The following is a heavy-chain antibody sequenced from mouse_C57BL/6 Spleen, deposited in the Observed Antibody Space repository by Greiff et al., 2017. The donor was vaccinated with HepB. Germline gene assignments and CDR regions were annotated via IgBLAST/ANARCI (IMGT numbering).Heavy chain of an antibody. CDR2: INPNNGGT. J-gene: IGHJ3*01. Sequence: EVKLQESGPELVKPGASVKISCKASGYTFTDYYMNWVKQSHGKSLEWIGDINPNNGGTSYNQKFKGKATLTVDKSSSTAYMELRSLTSEDSAVYYWARWGEADWGQGTLVTVSA. V-gene: IGHV1-26*01. CDR1: GYTFTDYY. CDR3: ARWGEAD.